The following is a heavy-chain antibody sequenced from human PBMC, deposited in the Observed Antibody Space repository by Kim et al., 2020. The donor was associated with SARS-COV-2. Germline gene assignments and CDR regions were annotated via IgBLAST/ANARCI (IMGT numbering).Heavy chain of an antibody. V-gene: IGHV3-21*01. D-gene: IGHD7-27*01. Sequence: GGSLRLSCAASGFTFSTYSMNWVRQAPGKGLEWVSSISSSSTYIYYADSVKGRFTISRDNAKNSLYLQMNSLRAEDTALYYCAREASAPPQHRSRNWENDYWGQGTLVTVSS. CDR3: AREASAPPQHRSRNWENDY. J-gene: IGHJ4*02. CDR1: GFTFSTYS. CDR2: ISSSSTYI.